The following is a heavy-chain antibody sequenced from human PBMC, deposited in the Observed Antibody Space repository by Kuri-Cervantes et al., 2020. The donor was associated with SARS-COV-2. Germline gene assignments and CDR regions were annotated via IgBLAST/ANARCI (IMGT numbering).Heavy chain of an antibody. CDR2: IYSGGST. CDR1: GFTVSSNY. CDR3: ARTSGSYLPWFDP. J-gene: IGHJ5*02. V-gene: IGHV3-66*01. D-gene: IGHD1-26*01. Sequence: GESLKISCAASGFTVSSNYMSWVRQAPGKGLEWVSVIYSGGSTYYADSVKGRFTISRDNSKNTLYLQMNSLRAEDTAVYYCARTSGSYLPWFDPWGQGTLVTVSS.